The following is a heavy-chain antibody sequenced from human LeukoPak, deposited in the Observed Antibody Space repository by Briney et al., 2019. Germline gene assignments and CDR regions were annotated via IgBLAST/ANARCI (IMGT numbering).Heavy chain of an antibody. Sequence: GGSLRLSCAASGFTFSSYAMSWVRQAPGKGLEWVSAISGSGGSTYYADSVKGRFTISRDNSKNTLYLQMNSLRAEDTAVYYCAKGGNFDYYDSSGYYLGYYFDYWGQGTLVTVSS. V-gene: IGHV3-23*01. J-gene: IGHJ4*02. CDR1: GFTFSSYA. CDR3: AKGGNFDYYDSSGYYLGYYFDY. CDR2: ISGSGGST. D-gene: IGHD3-22*01.